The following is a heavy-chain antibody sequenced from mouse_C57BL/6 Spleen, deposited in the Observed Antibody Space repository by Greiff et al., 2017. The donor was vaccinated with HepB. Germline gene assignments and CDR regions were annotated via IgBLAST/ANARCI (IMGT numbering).Heavy chain of an antibody. Sequence: EVKLMESGAELVKPGASVKLSCTASGFNIKDYYMHWVKQRTEQGLEWIGRIDPEDGETKYAPKFQGKATITADTSSNTAYLHLSSLTAEDTAVYYCARWITTPPNYAMDYWGQGTSVTVSS. CDR3: ARWITTPPNYAMDY. D-gene: IGHD1-1*01. J-gene: IGHJ4*01. CDR1: GFNIKDYY. V-gene: IGHV14-2*01. CDR2: IDPEDGET.